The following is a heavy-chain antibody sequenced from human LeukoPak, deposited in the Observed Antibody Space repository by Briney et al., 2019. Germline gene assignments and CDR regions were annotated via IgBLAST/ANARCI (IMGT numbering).Heavy chain of an antibody. Sequence: PSETLSLTCTVSGGSISSYYWSWIRQPPGKGLEWIGCVYYSGFTSYNPSLKSRVTISVDTSKNQFSLKLTSVTAADTAVYYCARSGQRYYYDSSGYSPYNWFDPWGQGTLVTVSS. CDR1: GGSISSYY. J-gene: IGHJ5*02. CDR3: ARSGQRYYYDSSGYSPYNWFDP. D-gene: IGHD3-22*01. CDR2: VYYSGFT. V-gene: IGHV4-59*13.